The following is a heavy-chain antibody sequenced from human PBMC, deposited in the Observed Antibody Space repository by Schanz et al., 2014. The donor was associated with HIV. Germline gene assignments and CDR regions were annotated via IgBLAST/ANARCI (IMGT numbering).Heavy chain of an antibody. V-gene: IGHV1-8*02. Sequence: QVQLVQSGAEVQKPGASVKVSCKASGYSFTSYDINWVRQATGQGLEWMGWVNPKSGNTGYAQKFQGRVTMTRNTSISTAYMELRSLRSDDTAVYYCARTDYDILTGYSLGYYGMDVWGQGTTVTVSS. CDR2: VNPKSGNT. CDR3: ARTDYDILTGYSLGYYGMDV. CDR1: GYSFTSYD. J-gene: IGHJ6*02. D-gene: IGHD3-9*01.